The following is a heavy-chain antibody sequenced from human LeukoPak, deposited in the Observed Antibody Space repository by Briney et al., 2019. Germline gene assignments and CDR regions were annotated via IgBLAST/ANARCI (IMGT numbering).Heavy chain of an antibody. CDR3: ASSGSYRFDY. D-gene: IGHD1-26*01. CDR1: GFTFSSYA. V-gene: IGHV3-23*01. J-gene: IGHJ4*02. CDR2: ISGTGGST. Sequence: GGSLRLSCAASGFTFSSYAMSWVRQAPGKGLEWVSAISGTGGSTYYADSVKARFTISRDNAKNSLYLQMNSLRDEDTAVYYCASSGSYRFDYWGQGTLVTVSS.